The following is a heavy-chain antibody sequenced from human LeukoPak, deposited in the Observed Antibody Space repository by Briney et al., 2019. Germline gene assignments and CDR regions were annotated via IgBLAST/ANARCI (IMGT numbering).Heavy chain of an antibody. Sequence: GGSLRLSCAASGFTFSSYGMSWVRQAPGKGLEWVSAISGSGGSTYYADSVKGRFTISRDNSKNTLYLQMNSLRAEDTAVYYCAKEGQRGYCSGGSCYGYYYYYYMDVWGKGTTVTISS. J-gene: IGHJ6*03. D-gene: IGHD2-15*01. CDR2: ISGSGGST. V-gene: IGHV3-23*01. CDR3: AKEGQRGYCSGGSCYGYYYYYYMDV. CDR1: GFTFSSYG.